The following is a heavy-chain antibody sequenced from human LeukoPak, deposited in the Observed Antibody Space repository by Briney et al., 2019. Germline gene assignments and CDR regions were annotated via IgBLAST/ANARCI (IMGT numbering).Heavy chain of an antibody. J-gene: IGHJ4*02. CDR3: ANTRTGMRGAFDY. Sequence: PSETLSLTCAVSGGSISSSNWWSWVRQPPGKGLEWIGEIYHSGSTNYNPSLKSRVTISVDKSKNQFSLKLSSVTAADTAVYYCANTRTGMRGAFDYWGQGTLITVSS. V-gene: IGHV4-4*02. CDR2: IYHSGST. CDR1: GGSISSSNW. D-gene: IGHD1-14*01.